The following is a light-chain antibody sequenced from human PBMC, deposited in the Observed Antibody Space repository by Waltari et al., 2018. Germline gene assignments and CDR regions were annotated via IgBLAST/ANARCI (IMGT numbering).Light chain of an antibody. CDR1: QGISSY. J-gene: IGKJ1*01. Sequence: DIQMSQSPSSLSASVGDRVTITCRASQGISSYLNWYQQKPGKAPNLLIYYANSLASGVPSRFSGSGSGTEFTLTISSLQPEDFATYYCKQGNSYPRTFGQGTKVEIK. CDR2: YAN. V-gene: IGKV1-17*01. CDR3: KQGNSYPRT.